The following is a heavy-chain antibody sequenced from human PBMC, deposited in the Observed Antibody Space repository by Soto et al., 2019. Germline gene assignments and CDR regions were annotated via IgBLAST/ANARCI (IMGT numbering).Heavy chain of an antibody. J-gene: IGHJ4*02. V-gene: IGHV1-58*02. Sequence: PSVKVSCKASGFTFSSSAIQWVRQARGQPLEWIGWIVVGSGKTDYTHNLQARVTITRDKSTSTAYMELSGLRSEDTAVYYCEAPFHYASYDFGGHPWWGQGTLVTVSS. CDR3: EAPFHYASYDFGGHPW. D-gene: IGHD2-21*01. CDR2: IVVGSGKT. CDR1: GFTFSSSA.